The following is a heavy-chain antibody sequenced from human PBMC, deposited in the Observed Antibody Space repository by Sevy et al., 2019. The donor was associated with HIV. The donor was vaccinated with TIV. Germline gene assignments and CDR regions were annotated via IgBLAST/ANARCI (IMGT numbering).Heavy chain of an antibody. Sequence: SETLSLTCAVSGGSISSGGYSWSWIRQPTGKGLEWIGYIYHSGSTYYNPSLKSRVTISVDRSKNQFSLKLSSVTAADTAVYYCARYYGDHNYFDYWGQGTLVTVSS. CDR3: ARYYGDHNYFDY. J-gene: IGHJ4*02. D-gene: IGHD4-17*01. CDR2: IYHSGST. CDR1: GGSISSGGYS. V-gene: IGHV4-30-2*01.